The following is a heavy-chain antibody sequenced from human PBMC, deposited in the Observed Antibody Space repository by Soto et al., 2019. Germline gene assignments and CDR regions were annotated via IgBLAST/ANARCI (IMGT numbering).Heavy chain of an antibody. D-gene: IGHD3-10*01. J-gene: IGHJ6*03. V-gene: IGHV4-34*01. CDR3: ARGFPHYGSGSYYRAYYYYYYMDV. CDR2: INHSGST. CDR1: GGSFSGYY. Sequence: TSETLSLTCAVYGGSFSGYYWSWIRQPPGKGLEWIGEINHSGSTNYNPSLKSRVTISVDTSKNQFSLKLSSVTAADTAVYYCARGFPHYGSGSYYRAYYYYYYMDVWGKGTTVTVSS.